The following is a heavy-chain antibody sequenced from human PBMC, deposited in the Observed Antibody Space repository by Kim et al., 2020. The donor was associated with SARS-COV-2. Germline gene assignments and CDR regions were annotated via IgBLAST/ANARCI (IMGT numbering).Heavy chain of an antibody. D-gene: IGHD6-13*01. J-gene: IGHJ4*02. Sequence: SETLSLTCTVSGGSISSYYWSWIRQPPGKGLEWIGYIYYSGSTNYNPSLKSRVTISVDTSKNQFSLKLSSVTAADTAVYYCAVRRAAEPFLDYWGQGTLVTVSS. CDR2: IYYSGST. CDR3: AVRRAAEPFLDY. CDR1: GGSISSYY. V-gene: IGHV4-59*08.